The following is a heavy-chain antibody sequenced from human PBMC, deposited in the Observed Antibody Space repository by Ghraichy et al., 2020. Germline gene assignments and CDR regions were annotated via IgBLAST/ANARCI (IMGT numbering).Heavy chain of an antibody. CDR2: IYYSGST. J-gene: IGHJ4*02. CDR1: GGSISSYY. V-gene: IGHV4-59*01. CDR3: ARAAPVYYYDSSGYYLDY. D-gene: IGHD3-22*01. Sequence: TLSLTCTVSGGSISSYYWSWIRQPPGKGLEWIGYIYYSGSTNYNPSLKSRVTISVDTSKNQFSLKLSSVTAADTAVYYCARAAPVYYYDSSGYYLDYWGQGTLVTVSS.